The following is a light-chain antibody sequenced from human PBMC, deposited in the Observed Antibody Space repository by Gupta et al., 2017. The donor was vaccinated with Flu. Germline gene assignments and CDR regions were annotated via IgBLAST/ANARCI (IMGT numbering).Light chain of an antibody. J-gene: IGKJ5*01. V-gene: IGKV3-15*01. CDR3: QQYKNWPQIT. CDR1: QSVSNN. CDR2: DAS. Sequence: EIVMTQSPTTLSVSPGERATLSCRASQSVSNNLAWYQQKPGQAPRLLIYDASTRATGIPARFSGSGSGKEFTLTISSRQSEDFAAYYCQQYKNWPQITFGQGTRLDIK.